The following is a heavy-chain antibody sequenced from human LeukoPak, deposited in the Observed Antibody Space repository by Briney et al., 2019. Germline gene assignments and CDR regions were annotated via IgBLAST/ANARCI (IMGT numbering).Heavy chain of an antibody. J-gene: IGHJ5*02. V-gene: IGHV3-74*01. Sequence: GGSLRLSCAASGFTFSRYWMHWVRQGQGKGLVWVSRINSDGSSTSHADSAKGRFTISRDNAKNTLYLQMNSLRAEDTAVYYCAREYSTGFDPWGQGTLVTVSS. CDR1: GFTFSRYW. CDR2: INSDGSST. CDR3: AREYSTGFDP. D-gene: IGHD2-15*01.